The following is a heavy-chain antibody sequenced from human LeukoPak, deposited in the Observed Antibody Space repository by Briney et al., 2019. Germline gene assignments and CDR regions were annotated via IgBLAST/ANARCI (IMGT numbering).Heavy chain of an antibody. V-gene: IGHV3-9*03. CDR3: AKALKYYYDSSGYYSDAFDI. CDR2: ISWNSGSI. J-gene: IGHJ3*02. D-gene: IGHD3-22*01. CDR1: GFTFDDYA. Sequence: GGSLRLSCAASGFTFDDYAMHWVRQAPGKGLEWVSGISWNSGSIGYADSVKSRFTISRDNAKNSLYLQMNSLRAEDMALYYCAKALKYYYDSSGYYSDAFDIWGQGTMVTVSS.